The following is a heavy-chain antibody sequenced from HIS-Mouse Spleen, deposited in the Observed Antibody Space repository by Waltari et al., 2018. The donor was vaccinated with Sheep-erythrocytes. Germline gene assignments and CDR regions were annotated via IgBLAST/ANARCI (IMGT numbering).Heavy chain of an antibody. CDR3: ARLYYYDSSGYYFDY. Sequence: QLQLQESGPGLVKPSETLSLTCTVSGGSISSSSYYWGWIRQPPGKGLGWIGSIYYSGGTYSNPSLERRVTISVDTSKNQFSLKLSSVTAADTAVYYCARLYYYDSSGYYFDYWGQGTLVTVSS. D-gene: IGHD3-22*01. CDR1: GGSISSSSYY. V-gene: IGHV4-39*01. CDR2: IYYSGGT. J-gene: IGHJ4*02.